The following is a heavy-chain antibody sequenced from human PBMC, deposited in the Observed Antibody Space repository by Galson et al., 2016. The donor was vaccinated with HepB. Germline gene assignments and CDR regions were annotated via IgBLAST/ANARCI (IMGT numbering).Heavy chain of an antibody. D-gene: IGHD6-19*01. J-gene: IGHJ5*02. Sequence: SETLSLTCTVSGGSISSYYWTWIRQPPGKGLEWIGCKSYSGSTNYNPSLKSRVTTSVDTSKNQFSLKLSSVTAADTAVYYCASLKYSSGWYLEGMSWFDPWGQGTLVTVSS. V-gene: IGHV4-59*08. CDR2: KSYSGST. CDR3: ASLKYSSGWYLEGMSWFDP. CDR1: GGSISSYY.